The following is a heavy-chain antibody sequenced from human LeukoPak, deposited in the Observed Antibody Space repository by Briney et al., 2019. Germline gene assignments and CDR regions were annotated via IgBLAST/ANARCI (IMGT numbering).Heavy chain of an antibody. V-gene: IGHV3-23*01. Sequence: GGSLRLSCAASGFTSSSYDFSTYSMSWVRQAPGNGLEWVSGLSGTGLTTFYPDSVKGRFTISRDNSKNTLYLQMNSLRADDTAVYYCARGSKTAGTIYTFDYWGQGTLVTVSS. CDR3: ARGSKTAGTIYTFDY. CDR2: LSGTGLTT. D-gene: IGHD6-13*01. J-gene: IGHJ4*02. CDR1: GFTSSSYDFSTYS.